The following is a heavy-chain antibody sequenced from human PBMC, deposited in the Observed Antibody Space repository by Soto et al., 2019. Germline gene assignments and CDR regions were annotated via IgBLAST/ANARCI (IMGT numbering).Heavy chain of an antibody. CDR3: ARETMAGRTGFDY. V-gene: IGHV4-34*01. CDR1: GGSFSGYY. J-gene: IGHJ4*02. Sequence: SETLSLTCAVYGGSFSGYYWSWIRQPPGKGLEWIGEINHSGSTNYNPSLKSRVTISVDTSKNQFSLKLSSVTAADTAVYYCARETMAGRTGFDYWGQGTLVTVS. CDR2: INHSGST. D-gene: IGHD6-19*01.